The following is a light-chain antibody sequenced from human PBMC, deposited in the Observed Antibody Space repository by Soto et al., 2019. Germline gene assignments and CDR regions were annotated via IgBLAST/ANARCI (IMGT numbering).Light chain of an antibody. V-gene: IGKV3-15*01. CDR3: QEYNTWTWT. CDR1: QSVNSN. Sequence: ETVMTQSPATLSVSPGERATLSCRASQSVNSNLAWYQQKLGQAPRVLIYGASTRATGIPDRFSGSGSGTEFILTISSLQSEDFAVYYGQEYNTWTWTFGHGTKVESK. J-gene: IGKJ1*01. CDR2: GAS.